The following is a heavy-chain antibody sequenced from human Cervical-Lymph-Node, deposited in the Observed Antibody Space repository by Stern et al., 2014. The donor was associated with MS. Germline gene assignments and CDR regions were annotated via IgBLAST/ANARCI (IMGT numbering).Heavy chain of an antibody. CDR3: ARISNDGYYADY. J-gene: IGHJ4*02. V-gene: IGHV7-4-1*02. D-gene: IGHD3-22*01. CDR1: GYSFTNND. CDR2: INTETGNP. Sequence: VQLVESGSELKKPGASVKVSCKPSGYSFTNNDVTWVRQAPGQGLEWMGWINTETGNPTYAQGFTGRLVFSLDTSVSAAYLQISSLKAEDTAVYYCARISNDGYYADYWGQGTLVTVSS.